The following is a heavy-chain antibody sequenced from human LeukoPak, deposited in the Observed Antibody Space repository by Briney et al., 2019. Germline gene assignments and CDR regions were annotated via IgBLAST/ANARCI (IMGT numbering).Heavy chain of an antibody. Sequence: SGGSLRLSCAASGFTFSSYAMSWVRQAPGKGLEWVSAISGSGGSTYYADSVKGRFTISRDNSKNTLYLQMNSLRAEDTAVYYCANQYYDFWSGYSPFDYWGQGTLVTVSS. D-gene: IGHD3-3*01. V-gene: IGHV3-23*01. CDR1: GFTFSSYA. CDR2: ISGSGGST. J-gene: IGHJ4*02. CDR3: ANQYYDFWSGYSPFDY.